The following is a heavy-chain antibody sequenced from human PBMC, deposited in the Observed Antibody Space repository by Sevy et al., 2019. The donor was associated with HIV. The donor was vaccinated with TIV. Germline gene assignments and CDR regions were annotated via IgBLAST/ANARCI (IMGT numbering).Heavy chain of an antibody. Sequence: SETLPLTCTVSGGSISSYYWSWIRQPPGKGLEWIGYIYYSGSTNYNPSLKSRVTISVDTSKNQFSLKLSSVTAADTAVYYCARDLSGSYGDAFDIWGQGTMVTVSS. CDR1: GGSISSYY. CDR2: IYYSGST. J-gene: IGHJ3*02. D-gene: IGHD1-26*01. V-gene: IGHV4-59*01. CDR3: ARDLSGSYGDAFDI.